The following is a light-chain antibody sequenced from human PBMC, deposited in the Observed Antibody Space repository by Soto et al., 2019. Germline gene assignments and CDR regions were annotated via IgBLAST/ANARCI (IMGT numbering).Light chain of an antibody. J-gene: IGLJ1*01. CDR2: DVS. V-gene: IGLV2-14*03. CDR3: SSYTSSSTLL. CDR1: SSDVGGYNY. Sequence: QSALTQPASVSGSPGQSITISCTGTSSDVGGYNYVSWYQHHPGKAPKLIIYDVSDRPSGVSNRFSGSKSGNTASLTISGLQAEDEADYYCSSYTSSSTLLFGTGTKVTV.